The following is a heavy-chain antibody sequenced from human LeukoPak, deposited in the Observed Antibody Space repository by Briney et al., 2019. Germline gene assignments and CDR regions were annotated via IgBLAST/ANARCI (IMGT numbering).Heavy chain of an antibody. CDR2: ISYDGSNK. J-gene: IGHJ4*02. CDR1: GFTFSSYG. CDR3: AKEAYYDILTGYYGSYYFDY. Sequence: GRSLRLSCAASGFTFSSYGMHWVRQAPGKGLEWVAVISYDGSNKYYADSVKGRFTISRDNSKNTLYLQMNSLRAEDTAVYYCAKEAYYDILTGYYGSYYFDYWGQGTLVTVSS. D-gene: IGHD3-9*01. V-gene: IGHV3-30*18.